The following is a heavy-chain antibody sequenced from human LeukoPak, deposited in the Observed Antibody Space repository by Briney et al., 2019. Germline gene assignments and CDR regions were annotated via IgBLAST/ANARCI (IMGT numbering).Heavy chain of an antibody. D-gene: IGHD6-13*01. V-gene: IGHV3-48*03. Sequence: GGSLRLSCAASGFTFSSYEMNWVRQAPGKGLEWVTYISSSGSTIYYADYVKGRFTVSRDNANNSLYLQMNSLRDEDTAVYYCARARRYRSSWYHDYWGQGSLVTVSS. CDR1: GFTFSSYE. CDR3: ARARRYRSSWYHDY. CDR2: ISSSGSTI. J-gene: IGHJ4*02.